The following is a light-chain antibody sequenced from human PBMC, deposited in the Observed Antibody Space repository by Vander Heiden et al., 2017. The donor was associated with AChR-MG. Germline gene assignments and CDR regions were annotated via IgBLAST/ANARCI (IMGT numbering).Light chain of an antibody. V-gene: IGKV1-39*01. J-gene: IGKJ5*01. CDR2: AGA. CDR3: QQRDSSPHT. CDR1: QNIGSY. Sequence: DIQMTQSPSSLAASVGDSVTVTCRADQNIGSYINWFRQRPGEAPELLIYAGATLHSGVPSRFTGGGTGTSFRLTIRGLQPEDFATYFCQQRDSSPHTFGRGT.